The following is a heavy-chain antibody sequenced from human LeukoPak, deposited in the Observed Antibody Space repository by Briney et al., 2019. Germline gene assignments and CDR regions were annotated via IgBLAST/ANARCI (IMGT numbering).Heavy chain of an antibody. Sequence: ASVKVSCKASGYTFISYGISWVRQAPGQGLEWMGWINPNSGDTNYAQKFQGRVTMTRDTSISTAYMELSRLRSDDTAVYYCARVRYRLAETYIDYWGQGTLVTVSS. D-gene: IGHD3-16*01. J-gene: IGHJ4*02. V-gene: IGHV1-2*02. CDR3: ARVRYRLAETYIDY. CDR1: GYTFISYG. CDR2: INPNSGDT.